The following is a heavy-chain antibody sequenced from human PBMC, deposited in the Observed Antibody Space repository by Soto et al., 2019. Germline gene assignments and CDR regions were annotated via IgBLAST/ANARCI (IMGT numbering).Heavy chain of an antibody. D-gene: IGHD3-10*01. V-gene: IGHV4-34*01. CDR2: INHSGSA. J-gene: IGHJ5*02. CDR3: ARGRVVLLWFGDHNWFDP. CDR1: GGSFSGYI. Sequence: SETLSLTCAVYGGSFSGYIWSWIRQTPGKGLQWIGQINHSGSANYNPSLKSRVTISVDTSKNQFSLKLSSVTAADTAVYYCARGRVVLLWFGDHNWFDPWGQGTLVTVSS.